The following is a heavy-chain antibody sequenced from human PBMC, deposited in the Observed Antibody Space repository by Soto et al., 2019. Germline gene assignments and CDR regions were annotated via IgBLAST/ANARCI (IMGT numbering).Heavy chain of an antibody. D-gene: IGHD6-19*01. Sequence: GGSLRLSCAASGFTFSSYGMHWVRQAPGKGLEWMAVIWHAGSNKYYADSAKGRFTISRDNSKNTLFLQMNSRRAEDTAVYYSARDLSLEDLQYSSGWYDALLWGQGTMVTVSS. CDR2: IWHAGSNK. CDR3: ARDLSLEDLQYSSGWYDALL. CDR1: GFTFSSYG. V-gene: IGHV3-33*02. J-gene: IGHJ3*01.